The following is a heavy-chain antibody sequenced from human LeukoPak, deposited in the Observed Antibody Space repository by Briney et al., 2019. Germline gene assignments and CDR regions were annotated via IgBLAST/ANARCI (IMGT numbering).Heavy chain of an antibody. CDR3: TNVVGGY. D-gene: IGHD2-21*01. V-gene: IGHV3-23*01. J-gene: IGHJ4*02. CDR1: GITFTTID. CDR2: ITKSGGST. Sequence: GGSLRLSCAGSGITFTTIDVSWVRPAPGKGLEWVSTITKSGGSTYYAGSVKGRFTISRDNSKDTLFLQMNSLRAEDTAVYYCTNVVGGYWGQGTLVTVSS.